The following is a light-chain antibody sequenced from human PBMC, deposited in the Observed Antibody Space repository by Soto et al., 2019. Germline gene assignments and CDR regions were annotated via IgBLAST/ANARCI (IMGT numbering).Light chain of an antibody. CDR3: LQDYNYPWT. Sequence: QLPQSPSFLSASVGARVPITCRASQGIRNDLGWYQQKPGKAPKLLIYAASTLQSGVPSRFSGSGSGTGFTLTISSLQPEDCATYYCLQDYNYPWTFGEGTKVDIK. CDR2: AAS. J-gene: IGKJ1*01. V-gene: IGKV1-6*01. CDR1: QGIRND.